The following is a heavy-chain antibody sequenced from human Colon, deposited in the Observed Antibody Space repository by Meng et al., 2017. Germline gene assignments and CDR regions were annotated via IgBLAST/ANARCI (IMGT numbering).Heavy chain of an antibody. CDR1: GGSISSSNW. J-gene: IGHJ4*02. CDR3: ASGRKYCSSTSGYGQFDY. D-gene: IGHD2-2*01. CDR2: IYHSGST. Sequence: QVQLQVARPGLVESSGTLSLTCAVSGGSISSSNWWSWVSQPPGKGLEWIGEIYHSGSTNYNPSLKSRVTISVDKSKNQFSLKLSSVTAADTAVYYCASGRKYCSSTSGYGQFDYWGQGTLVTVSS. V-gene: IGHV4-4*02.